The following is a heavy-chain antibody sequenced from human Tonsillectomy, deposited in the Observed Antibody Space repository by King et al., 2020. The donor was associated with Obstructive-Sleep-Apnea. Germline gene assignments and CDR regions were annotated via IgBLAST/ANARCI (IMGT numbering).Heavy chain of an antibody. D-gene: IGHD2-2*01. J-gene: IGHJ6*02. CDR2: SSVYNGNR. V-gene: IGHV1-18*04. CDR1: GYTFTSYS. CDR3: AREVCSTSCYDYYYGMDV. Sequence: VQLVESGAEVKKPGASVKVSCKASGYTFTSYSINWVRQAPGQGLEGLGWSSVYNGNRNYAQKLQGRATMTTDTSTSTAYMELRSLTSDDTAVYYCAREVCSTSCYDYYYGMDVWGQGTTVTVSS.